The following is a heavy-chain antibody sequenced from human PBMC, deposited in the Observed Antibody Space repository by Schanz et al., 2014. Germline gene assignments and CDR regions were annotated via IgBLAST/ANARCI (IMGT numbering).Heavy chain of an antibody. Sequence: EVQLVASGGGLVQPGGSLRLSCAASGFAVDNYYMSCVRQAPGRGLEWVSIIFTDGRTYYADSVKGRFTISRDSSKNTLFLRMNSVRTEDTAVDYCARLDRYCRSGTCSRAFDFWGQGTLVTVSS. CDR3: ARLDRYCRSGTCSRAFDF. J-gene: IGHJ4*02. D-gene: IGHD2-15*01. V-gene: IGHV3-66*02. CDR2: IFTDGRT. CDR1: GFAVDNYY.